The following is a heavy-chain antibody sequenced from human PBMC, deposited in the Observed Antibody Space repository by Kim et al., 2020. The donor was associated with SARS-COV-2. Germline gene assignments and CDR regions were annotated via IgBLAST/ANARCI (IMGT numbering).Heavy chain of an antibody. V-gene: IGHV3-23*01. D-gene: IGHD3-3*01. CDR2: ISGSGGST. Sequence: GGSLRLSCAASGFTFSSYAMSWVRQAPGKGLEWVSAISGSGGSTYYADSVKGRFTISRDNSKNTLYLQMNSLRAEDTAVYYCAKDSFEEDPLITIVGVVIIGGMDVWCQGTTVTVSS. CDR3: AKDSFEEDPLITIVGVVIIGGMDV. CDR1: GFTFSSYA. J-gene: IGHJ6*02.